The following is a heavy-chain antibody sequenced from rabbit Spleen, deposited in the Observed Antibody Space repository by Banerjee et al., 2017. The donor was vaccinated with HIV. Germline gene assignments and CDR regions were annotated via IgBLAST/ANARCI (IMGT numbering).Heavy chain of an antibody. V-gene: IGHV1S45*01. CDR2: IYADRSGST. D-gene: IGHD1-1*01. CDR1: GFSFSSSYY. J-gene: IGHJ4*01. Sequence: QEQLEESGGDLVKPEGSLTLTCTASGFSFSSSYYMCWVRQAPGKGLECIACIYADRSGSTYYANWAKGRFTISRTSSTTVTLRMTSLTAADRAAYFCARDLVGVIGWNFYLWGPGTLVTVS. CDR3: ARDLVGVIGWNFYL.